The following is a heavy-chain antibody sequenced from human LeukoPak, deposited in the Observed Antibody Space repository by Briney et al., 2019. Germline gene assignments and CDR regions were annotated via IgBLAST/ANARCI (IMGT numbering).Heavy chain of an antibody. CDR2: IWYDGTNK. J-gene: IGHJ4*02. D-gene: IGHD2-21*02. Sequence: GGSLRLSCAASGFSLSSFGMHWVRQAPGKGLEWVALIWYDGTNKYYADSVGGRFTISRNNSNNTLYLQINSLRAEDTAVYYCARSTWCGGDCYPDYWGQGTLVTVSS. CDR3: ARSTWCGGDCYPDY. CDR1: GFSLSSFG. V-gene: IGHV3-33*01.